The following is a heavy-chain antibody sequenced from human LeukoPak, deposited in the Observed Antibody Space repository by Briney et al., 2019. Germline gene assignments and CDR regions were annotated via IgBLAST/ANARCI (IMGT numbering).Heavy chain of an antibody. D-gene: IGHD6-13*01. CDR1: GGSFSGYY. CDR2: INHSGST. CDR3: ARVPGYSRSRGAFDI. V-gene: IGHV4-34*01. Sequence: SETLSLTCAVYGGSFSGYYWSWIRQPPGKGLEWIGEINHSGSTNYNPSLKSRVTISVDTSKNQFSLKLSSGTAADTAVYYCARVPGYSRSRGAFDIWGQGTMVTVSS. J-gene: IGHJ3*02.